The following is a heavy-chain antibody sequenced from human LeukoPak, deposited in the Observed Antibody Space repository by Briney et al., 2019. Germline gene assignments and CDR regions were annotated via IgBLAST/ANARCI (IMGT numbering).Heavy chain of an antibody. J-gene: IGHJ5*02. CDR3: ARGFTFPNWFDP. Sequence: GGSLRLSCAASGFTFSSNYMSWVRQAPGKGLEWVSVIYSGGSTYYADSVKGRFTISRDNSKNTLYLQMNSLRAEDTAVYYCARGFTFPNWFDPWGQGTLVTVSS. V-gene: IGHV3-53*01. CDR1: GFTFSSNY. CDR2: IYSGGST. D-gene: IGHD3-10*01.